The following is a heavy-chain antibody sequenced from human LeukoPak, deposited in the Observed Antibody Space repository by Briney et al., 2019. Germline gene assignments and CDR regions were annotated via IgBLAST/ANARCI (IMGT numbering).Heavy chain of an antibody. CDR2: IYYSGST. Sequence: SETLSLTCTVSGGSISSSSYYWGWIRQPPGKGLEWIGNIYYSGSTYYNPSLKSRVTISVDTSKNQFSLKLSSVTAADTAVYYCARGNTYGSGSYYYYWGQGTLVTVSS. J-gene: IGHJ4*02. V-gene: IGHV4-39*01. CDR1: GGSISSSSYY. CDR3: ARGNTYGSGSYYYY. D-gene: IGHD3-10*01.